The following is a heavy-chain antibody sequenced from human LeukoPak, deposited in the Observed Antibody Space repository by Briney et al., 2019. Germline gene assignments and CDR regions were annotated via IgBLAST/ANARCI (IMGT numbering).Heavy chain of an antibody. J-gene: IGHJ5*02. V-gene: IGHV4-59*01. CDR1: GGPISSYY. CDR3: ARSQYQLLDFDP. D-gene: IGHD2-2*01. CDR2: IYYSGST. Sequence: PSETRSLTCTVSGGPISSYYWSWIRQPPGKGLEWIGYIYYSGSTNYNPSLKSRVTISVDTSKNQFSLKLSSVTAADTAVYYCARSQYQLLDFDPWGQGTLVTVSS.